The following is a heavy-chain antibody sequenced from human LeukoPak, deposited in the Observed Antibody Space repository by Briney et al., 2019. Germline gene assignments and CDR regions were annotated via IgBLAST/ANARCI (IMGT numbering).Heavy chain of an antibody. V-gene: IGHV3-48*01. CDR1: GFTISSYT. CDR3: ARAAFEGPITIFGVVTNSGLDY. J-gene: IGHJ4*02. D-gene: IGHD3-3*01. Sequence: GGSLRLSCAASGFTISSYTMMWVRQAPGKGLEWVAYVSSSGSSIYYADSVKGRFTISRDNSKNTLYLQMNSLGAEDTAVYYCARAAFEGPITIFGVVTNSGLDYWGQGTLVTVSS. CDR2: VSSSGSSI.